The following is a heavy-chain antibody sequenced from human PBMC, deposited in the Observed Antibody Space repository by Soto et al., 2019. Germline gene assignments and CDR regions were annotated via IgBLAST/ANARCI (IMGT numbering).Heavy chain of an antibody. Sequence: GASVKVSCKASGYTFTSYAMHWVRQAPGQRLEWMGWINAGNGNTKYSQKFQGRVTITRDTSASTAYMELSSLRSEDTAVYYCARGFSGGGADWFDPWGQGSLVTVS. J-gene: IGHJ5*02. CDR2: INAGNGNT. CDR3: ARGFSGGGADWFDP. D-gene: IGHD2-15*01. CDR1: GYTFTSYA. V-gene: IGHV1-3*01.